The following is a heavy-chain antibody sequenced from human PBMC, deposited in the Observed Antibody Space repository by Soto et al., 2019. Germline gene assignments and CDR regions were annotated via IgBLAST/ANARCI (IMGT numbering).Heavy chain of an antibody. V-gene: IGHV4-34*01. CDR1: GGSFSGDY. J-gene: IGHJ4*02. CDR3: ASSDTAMANFDY. Sequence: SETLSLTCAVYGGSFSGDYWSWIRQPPGKGLEWIGEINHSGSTNYNPSLKSRVTISVDTSKNQFSLKLSSVTAADTAVYYCASSDTAMANFDYWGQGTLVTVSS. CDR2: INHSGST. D-gene: IGHD5-18*01.